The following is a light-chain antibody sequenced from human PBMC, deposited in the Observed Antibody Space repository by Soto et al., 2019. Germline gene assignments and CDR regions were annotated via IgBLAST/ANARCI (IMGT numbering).Light chain of an antibody. V-gene: IGLV2-14*01. CDR2: DVG. J-gene: IGLJ1*01. CDR3: YSYTTSSTYV. Sequence: QSALTQPASVSGSPGQSITISCSGTSSDVGGYNYVSWYQQHPGKAPQVMIYDVGNRPSGVSDRFSGSKSGNTASLTISGLQAEDEADYYCYSYTTSSTYVFGTGTKVTV. CDR1: SSDVGGYNY.